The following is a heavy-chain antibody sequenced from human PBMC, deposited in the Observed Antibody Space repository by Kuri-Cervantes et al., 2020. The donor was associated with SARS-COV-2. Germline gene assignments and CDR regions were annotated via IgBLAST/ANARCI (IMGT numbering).Heavy chain of an antibody. CDR2: IKQDGSEK. D-gene: IGHD3-9*01. Sequence: GGSLRLSCAASGFAFGSYWMTWVRQAPGKGLEWVANIKQDGSEKYYVDSVKGRFTIARDNAKSSLYLQMNSLRAEDTAVYYCARDNYQTGPLESWGQGTLVTVSS. V-gene: IGHV3-7*01. J-gene: IGHJ4*02. CDR3: ARDNYQTGPLES. CDR1: GFAFGSYW.